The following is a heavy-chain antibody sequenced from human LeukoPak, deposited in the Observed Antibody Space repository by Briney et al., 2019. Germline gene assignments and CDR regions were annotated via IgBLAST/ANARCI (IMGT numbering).Heavy chain of an antibody. Sequence: GGSLRLSCAASGFTFSSYSMNWVRQAPGKGLEWVSYISSSSSPKFYADSVKGRFTISRDNAKNSLYLQMNSLRAEDTAVYYCARDPFPNSSGDFWGQGTLVTVSS. CDR2: ISSSSSPK. CDR1: GFTFSSYS. CDR3: ARDPFPNSSGDF. V-gene: IGHV3-48*04. J-gene: IGHJ4*02. D-gene: IGHD3-22*01.